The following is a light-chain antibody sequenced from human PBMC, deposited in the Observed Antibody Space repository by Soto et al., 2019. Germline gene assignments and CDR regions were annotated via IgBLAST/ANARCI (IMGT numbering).Light chain of an antibody. CDR3: QQYNKWPRT. J-gene: IGKJ1*01. Sequence: DIQMTQSPSSLSASVGDRVTITCQASQDINNYLNWYQQKPGKAPKLLIYDASTLETGVPSRFSGSGSGTDFTFSISSLQPEDIATYYCQQYNKWPRTFGQGTKVEIK. CDR1: QDINNY. V-gene: IGKV1-33*01. CDR2: DAS.